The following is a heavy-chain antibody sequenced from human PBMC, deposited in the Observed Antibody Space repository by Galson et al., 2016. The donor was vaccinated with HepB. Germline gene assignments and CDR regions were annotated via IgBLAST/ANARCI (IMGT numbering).Heavy chain of an antibody. CDR1: AYTFTGYY. CDR3: ARRGQWDVPFDY. D-gene: IGHD1-26*01. Sequence: SVKVSCKASAYTFTGYYMHWVRQAPGQGLEWMGWINPSSGGTKYAQNFQGRVTVTRDTSISTVYMELTRLRSDDTAVYYCARRGQWDVPFDYWGQGTLVTVSS. V-gene: IGHV1-2*02. CDR2: INPSSGGT. J-gene: IGHJ4*02.